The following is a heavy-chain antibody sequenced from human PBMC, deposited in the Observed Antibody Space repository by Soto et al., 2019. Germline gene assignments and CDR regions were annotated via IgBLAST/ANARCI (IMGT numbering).Heavy chain of an antibody. D-gene: IGHD2-2*01. Sequence: SVKVSCKASGGTFSSYAISRVRQAPGQGLEWMGGIIPIFGTANYAQKFQGRVTITADKSTSTAYMELSSLRSEDTAVYYCARASFPIVVVPAAMAYYYYYYGMDVWGQGTTVTVSS. CDR3: ARASFPIVVVPAAMAYYYYYYGMDV. CDR1: GGTFSSYA. CDR2: IIPIFGTA. J-gene: IGHJ6*02. V-gene: IGHV1-69*06.